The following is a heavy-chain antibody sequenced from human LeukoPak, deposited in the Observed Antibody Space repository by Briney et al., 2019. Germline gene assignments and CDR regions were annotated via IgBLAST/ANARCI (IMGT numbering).Heavy chain of an antibody. V-gene: IGHV3-23*01. Sequence: GGSLRLSCAGSGFTFAGYAMSWVRQAPGKGLEWVSTISAVGGTTHYADSVKGRFSISRDNSRNIMYLQMDRLRAGDTAVYWCAEGQSKIAPAARMFDPWGRGTLVTVSA. CDR1: GFTFAGYA. J-gene: IGHJ5*02. CDR3: AEGQSKIAPAARMFDP. CDR2: ISAVGGTT. D-gene: IGHD2-2*01.